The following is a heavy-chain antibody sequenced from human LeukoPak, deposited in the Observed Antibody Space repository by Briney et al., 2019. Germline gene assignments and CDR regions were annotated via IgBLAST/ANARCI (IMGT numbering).Heavy chain of an antibody. D-gene: IGHD1-26*01. CDR2: ISGGSSFT. Sequence: GGSLRLSCAASGFSFSSFSMNWVRQAPGKGLEWVSYISGGSSFTYYVDSVKGRFTISRDNAKNSLYLQLSSLRGDDTAVYYCATGEGSYSGDAFDIWGQGTMVTVSS. CDR3: ATGEGSYSGDAFDI. CDR1: GFSFSSFS. J-gene: IGHJ3*02. V-gene: IGHV3-21*04.